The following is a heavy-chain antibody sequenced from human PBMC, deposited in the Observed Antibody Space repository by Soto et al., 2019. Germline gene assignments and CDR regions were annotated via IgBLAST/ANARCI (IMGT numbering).Heavy chain of an antibody. CDR1: GRSMSSNY. J-gene: IGHJ4*02. Sequence: QVHLQESGPGLVQPSETLSLTCSVSGRSMSSNYWSWIRQSPDKGLEWLGYVFYGGTDYNPSLGGRVSMSVETSKSQFSLKLTSVTVADTAAYYCASYRGALYFESWGPGILVTVSA. D-gene: IGHD3-16*01. CDR3: ASYRGALYFES. CDR2: VFYGGT. V-gene: IGHV4-59*01.